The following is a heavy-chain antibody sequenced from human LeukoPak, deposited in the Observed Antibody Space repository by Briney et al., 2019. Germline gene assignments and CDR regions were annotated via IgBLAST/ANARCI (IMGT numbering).Heavy chain of an antibody. V-gene: IGHV3-30*18. CDR2: ISYDGSNK. Sequence: GGSLRLSCAASGFTFSSYGMHWVRKAPGKGLEWVAVISYDGSNKYYADSVKGRFTISRDNSKNTGYLQMNSLRGDDTAVYYCAKSTGYSSGWFDYWGQGTLVTVSS. J-gene: IGHJ4*02. CDR1: GFTFSSYG. D-gene: IGHD6-19*01. CDR3: AKSTGYSSGWFDY.